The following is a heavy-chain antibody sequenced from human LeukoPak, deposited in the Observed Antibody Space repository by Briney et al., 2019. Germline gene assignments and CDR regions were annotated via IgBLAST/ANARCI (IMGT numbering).Heavy chain of an antibody. D-gene: IGHD2-2*01. Sequence: PSETLSLTCTVSGGSISSYYWSWIRQPPGKGLEWIGYISYSGSTNYNPSLKSRVTISVDTSKNQFSLKLSSVTAADTAVYYCARDPRDIVVVPAAIQENWFDPWGQGTLVTVSS. CDR1: GGSISSYY. CDR2: ISYSGST. CDR3: ARDPRDIVVVPAAIQENWFDP. V-gene: IGHV4-59*01. J-gene: IGHJ5*02.